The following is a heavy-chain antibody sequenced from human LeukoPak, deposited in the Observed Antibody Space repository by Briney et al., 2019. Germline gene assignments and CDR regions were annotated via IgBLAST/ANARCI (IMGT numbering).Heavy chain of an antibody. V-gene: IGHV3-11*01. CDR3: ATDGAGFDT. J-gene: IGHJ5*02. CDR2: INIGGTNT. CDR1: GFTFNDYY. Sequence: GGSLRLSCAASGFTFNDYYMSWIRQAPGKGLEWLSYINIGGTNTHYADSVKGRFTISRDDAKKSLYLEMNNLRAEDTAVYYCATDGAGFDTWGQGVLVTVSS.